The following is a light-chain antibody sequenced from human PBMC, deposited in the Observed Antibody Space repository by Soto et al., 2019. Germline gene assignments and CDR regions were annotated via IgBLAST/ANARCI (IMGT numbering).Light chain of an antibody. J-gene: IGLJ2*01. CDR2: TNS. CDR1: SSNIGAGYD. V-gene: IGLV1-40*01. CDR3: QSYDRNLIGSVI. Sequence: QSVLTQPPSVSGAPGQRVTISCTGSSSNIGAGYDVHWYQHLPGTAPKLLVYTNSNRPSGVPDRFSGYKSGTSASLAITGLQPEDGADYYCQSYDRNLIGSVIFGGGTKLTVL.